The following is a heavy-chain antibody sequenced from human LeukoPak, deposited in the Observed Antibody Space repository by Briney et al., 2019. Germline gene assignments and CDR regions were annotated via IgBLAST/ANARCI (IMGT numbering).Heavy chain of an antibody. J-gene: IGHJ4*02. D-gene: IGHD5-18*01. CDR3: ARDVRQGYSCGFHY. Sequence: GGSLRLSCAASGFTFSSYVMHWVRQAPGKGLEWVALISYDDGSNKYYADSVKGRFTISRDNSKNTLYLQMNSLRTEDTAVYYCARDVRQGYSCGFHYWGQGTLVTVSS. V-gene: IGHV3-30*04. CDR2: ISYDDGSNK. CDR1: GFTFSSYV.